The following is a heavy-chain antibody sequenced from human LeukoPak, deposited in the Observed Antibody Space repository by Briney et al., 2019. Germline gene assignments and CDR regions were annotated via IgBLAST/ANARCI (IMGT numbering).Heavy chain of an antibody. V-gene: IGHV3-64D*06. CDR1: GFTFTSHV. J-gene: IGHJ4*02. D-gene: IGHD1-1*01. CDR3: VREGLERRTNFDY. Sequence: GGSLRLSCSASGFTFTSHVMHWVRQAPGKGLQYVSGISMSVQTTCYAGSVKGRFTISRDSSKNTVYLQMNSLTAEDTAVYYCVREGLERRTNFDYWGQGTLVSVSS. CDR2: ISMSVQTT.